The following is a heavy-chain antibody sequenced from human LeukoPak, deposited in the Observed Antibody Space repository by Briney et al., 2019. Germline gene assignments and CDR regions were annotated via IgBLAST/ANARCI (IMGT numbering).Heavy chain of an antibody. Sequence: SQTLSLTCAISGDSVSSNSAAWNWVRQSPSRGLEWVGRTYYRSKWYNEYAVSVKSRININPDTSKNQFSLMLSSVTAADTAVYYCARGGRWLRLLGPVTHFDYWGQGTLVTVSS. CDR2: TYYRSKWYN. V-gene: IGHV6-1*01. D-gene: IGHD5-12*01. CDR3: ARGGRWLRLLGPVTHFDY. J-gene: IGHJ4*02. CDR1: GDSVSSNSAA.